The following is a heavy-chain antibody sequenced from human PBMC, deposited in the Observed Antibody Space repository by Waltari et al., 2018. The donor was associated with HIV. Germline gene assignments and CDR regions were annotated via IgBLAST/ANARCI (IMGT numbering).Heavy chain of an antibody. CDR2: FWRTGST. D-gene: IGHD6-6*01. V-gene: IGHV4-38-2*01. J-gene: IGHJ4*02. CDR3: ARLPYSTSRFDY. CDR1: GSSISSGYY. Sequence: QVQLQESGPGLVKPSETLSLTCAVPGSSISSGYYWGWIRQPPGKGLEWIGSFWRTGSTYYNPSLKSRVTISGDTSKNQFSLNLTSVTAADTAMYFCARLPYSTSRFDYWGQGTLVTVSS.